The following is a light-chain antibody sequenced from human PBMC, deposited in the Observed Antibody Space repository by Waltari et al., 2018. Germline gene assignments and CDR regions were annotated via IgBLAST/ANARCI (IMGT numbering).Light chain of an antibody. J-gene: IGLJ3*02. Sequence: SYDLTQPLSVSVALGQTARITCGGNNIGSKNVHWYQQKPGQAPLLVIYRDTNRPSGIPERFSGSNLGNTATLTISRVQDGDEGDYYCQVWDIGTGVFGGGTKLTVL. CDR2: RDT. CDR3: QVWDIGTGV. CDR1: NIGSKN. V-gene: IGLV3-9*01.